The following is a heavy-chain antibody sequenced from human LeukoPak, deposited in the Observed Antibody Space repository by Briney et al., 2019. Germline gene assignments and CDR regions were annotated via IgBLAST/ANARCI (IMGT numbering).Heavy chain of an antibody. CDR3: ARKGPLVRDYFDY. D-gene: IGHD6-13*01. J-gene: IGHJ4*02. CDR2: ISSSSSYI. V-gene: IGHV3-21*01. Sequence: GGSLRLSCAASGFTFSSYSMNWVRQAPGKGLEWVSSISSSSSYIYYADSVKGRFTISRDNAKNSLYPQMNSLRAEDTAVYYCARKGPLVRDYFDYWGQGTLVTVSS. CDR1: GFTFSSYS.